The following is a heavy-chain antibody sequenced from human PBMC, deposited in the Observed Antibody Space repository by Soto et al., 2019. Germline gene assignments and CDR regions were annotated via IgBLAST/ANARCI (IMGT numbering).Heavy chain of an antibody. CDR3: EKERYCCCDCYPEARYYYYGKDV. J-gene: IGHJ6*02. Sequence: GGSLRLSCAASGFTFSSYWMSWVRQAPGKGLGWVANIKQDGSEKYYVDSVKGRFTISRENAKNSLYLQMNSLRAEATAVYYCEKERYCCCDCYPEARYYYYGKDVWGQGTTGTVSS. CDR2: IKQDGSEK. CDR1: GFTFSSYW. V-gene: IGHV3-7*03. D-gene: IGHD2-21*02.